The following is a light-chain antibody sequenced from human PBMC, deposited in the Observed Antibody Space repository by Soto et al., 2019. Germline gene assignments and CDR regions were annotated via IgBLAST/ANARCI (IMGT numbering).Light chain of an antibody. CDR3: QSYDSSLREV. CDR1: SSNIGAGYD. CDR2: GNS. V-gene: IGLV1-40*01. Sequence: QPVLTQPPSVSGAPGQRVTISCTGSSSNIGAGYDVHWYQQLPGTAPKLLIYGNSNRPSGVPDRFSGSKSGTSASLAITGLKAEDEADYYCQSYDSSLREVFGGGTKLTVL. J-gene: IGLJ2*01.